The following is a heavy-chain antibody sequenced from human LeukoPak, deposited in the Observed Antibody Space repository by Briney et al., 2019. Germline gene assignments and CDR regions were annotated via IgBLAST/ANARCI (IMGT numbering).Heavy chain of an antibody. CDR2: IRGSGDRT. D-gene: IGHD6-19*01. CDR1: GFSFPNFA. V-gene: IGHV3-23*01. Sequence: AGGSLRLSCVASGFSFPNFAMTWVRQAPGERLEWVSAIRGSGDRTSYADSLKGRFTISRDKSKNTLYLQMSNLRAEDTAVYYCARDDAVDGGYLDYWGQGALVTVSS. J-gene: IGHJ4*02. CDR3: ARDDAVDGGYLDY.